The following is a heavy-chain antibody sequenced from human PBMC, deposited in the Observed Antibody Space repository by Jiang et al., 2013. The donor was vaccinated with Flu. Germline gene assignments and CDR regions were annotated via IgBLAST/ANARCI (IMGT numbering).Heavy chain of an antibody. CDR2: IYYSGST. D-gene: IGHD2-21*02. CDR3: ARLLNTAPDY. V-gene: IGHV4-61*07. J-gene: IGHJ4*02. Sequence: WIRQPHGKGLEWIGYIYYSGSTNYNPSLKSRVTISVDTSKNQFSLKLSSVTAADTAVYYCARLLNTAPDYWGQGTLVTVSS.